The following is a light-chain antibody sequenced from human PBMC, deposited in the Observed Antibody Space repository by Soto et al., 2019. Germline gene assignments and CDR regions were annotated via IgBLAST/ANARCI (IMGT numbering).Light chain of an antibody. V-gene: IGLV2-14*01. CDR1: SSDIGNYNY. J-gene: IGLJ2*01. CDR2: GVT. CDR3: NSYTTTSTLL. Sequence: QSVLTQPASVSGSPGQSITISCTGTSSDIGNYNYVSWYQQHPGKAPKLIIYGVTNRPSGVSNRFSGSKSGNTASLTISGLQAEDEADYYCNSYTTTSTLLFGGGTKVTVL.